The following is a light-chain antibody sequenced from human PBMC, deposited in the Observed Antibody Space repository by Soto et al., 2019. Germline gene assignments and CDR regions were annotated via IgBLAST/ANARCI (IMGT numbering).Light chain of an antibody. J-gene: IGKJ3*01. CDR3: QQRSNI. V-gene: IGKV3-11*01. Sequence: IVLTQSPATLSLSPGERATLSCRASQSVSTYLAWYQQKPGQAPSLLIYDVSKRATGIPPRFSGTGSGTDFTLTISSLEPEDFAVYYCQQRSNIFGPGTKVDIK. CDR2: DVS. CDR1: QSVSTY.